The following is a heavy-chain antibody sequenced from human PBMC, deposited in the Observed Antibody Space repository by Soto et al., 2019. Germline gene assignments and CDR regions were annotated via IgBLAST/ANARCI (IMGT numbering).Heavy chain of an antibody. V-gene: IGHV3-30*18. CDR3: ANGYKDSRIDY. J-gene: IGHJ4*02. Sequence: PGGSLRLSCAASGFTFSSYGMHWVRQAPGKGLEWVAVISYDGSNKYYADSVKGRFTISRDNSKNTLYLQMNSLRAEDTAVYYCANGYKDSRIDYWGQGTLVTVSS. CDR2: ISYDGSNK. D-gene: IGHD1-1*01. CDR1: GFTFSSYG.